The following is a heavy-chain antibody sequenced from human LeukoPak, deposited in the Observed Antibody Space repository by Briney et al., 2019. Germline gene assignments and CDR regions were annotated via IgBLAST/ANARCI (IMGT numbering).Heavy chain of an antibody. CDR2: IIPILGIA. J-gene: IGHJ4*02. CDR3: ATKTDSSSLGIDFDY. D-gene: IGHD6-6*01. Sequence: ASVKVSCKASGGTFSSYAISWVRQAPGQGLEWMGGIIPILGIANYAQKFQGRVTMTEDTSTDTAYMELSSLRSEDTAVYYCATKTDSSSLGIDFDYWGQGTLVTVSS. CDR1: GGTFSSYA. V-gene: IGHV1-69*10.